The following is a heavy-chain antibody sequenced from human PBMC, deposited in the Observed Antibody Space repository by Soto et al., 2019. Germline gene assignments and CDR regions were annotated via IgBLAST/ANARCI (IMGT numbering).Heavy chain of an antibody. CDR2: INAGNGNT. D-gene: IGHD6-19*01. J-gene: IGHJ5*02. CDR1: GYTFTSYA. CDR3: ARISGWYSWFDP. V-gene: IGHV1-3*01. Sequence: GASVKVSCKASGYTFTSYAMHWVRQAPGQRLEWMGWINAGNGNTKYSRKFQGRVTITRDTSASTAYMELSSLRSEDTAVYYCARISGWYSWFDPWGQGTLVTVSS.